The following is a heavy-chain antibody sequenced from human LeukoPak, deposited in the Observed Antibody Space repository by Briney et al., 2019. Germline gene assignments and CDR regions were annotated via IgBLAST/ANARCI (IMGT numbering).Heavy chain of an antibody. CDR2: ISGSGGST. CDR1: GFSFSSYA. Sequence: GGSLRLSCAASGFSFSSYAMSWVRQAPGKGLEWVSAISGSGGSTYYADSVKGRFTISRDNSKNTLYLQMNSRRAEDTAVYYCAKALAVAGKGPGAFDIWGQGTMVTVSS. J-gene: IGHJ3*02. CDR3: AKALAVAGKGPGAFDI. D-gene: IGHD6-19*01. V-gene: IGHV3-23*01.